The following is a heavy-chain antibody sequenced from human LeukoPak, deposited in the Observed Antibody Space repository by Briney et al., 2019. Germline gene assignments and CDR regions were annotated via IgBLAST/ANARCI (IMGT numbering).Heavy chain of an antibody. CDR1: GYTFTSYY. CDR2: INPSGGST. Sequence: ASVKVSCKASGYTFTSYYMNWVRQAPGQGLEWMGIINPSGGSTSYAQKFQGRVTMTRDTSTSTVYMELSSLRSEDTAVYYCATASSWYEGPFDYWGQGTLVTVSS. V-gene: IGHV1-46*01. D-gene: IGHD6-13*01. CDR3: ATASSWYEGPFDY. J-gene: IGHJ4*02.